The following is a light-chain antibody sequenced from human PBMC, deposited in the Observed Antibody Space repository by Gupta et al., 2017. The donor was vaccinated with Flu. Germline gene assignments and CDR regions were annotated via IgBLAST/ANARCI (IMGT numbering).Light chain of an antibody. CDR2: QDN. CDR1: NLGDKY. CDR3: QAWDTSTANYV. Sequence: GDNLGDKYASWYQQRTGQSPALVIYQDNKRPSGIPERFSGSNSGNTATLTISGTQAMDEADYYCQAWDTSTANYVFGTGTKVTVL. V-gene: IGLV3-1*01. J-gene: IGLJ1*01.